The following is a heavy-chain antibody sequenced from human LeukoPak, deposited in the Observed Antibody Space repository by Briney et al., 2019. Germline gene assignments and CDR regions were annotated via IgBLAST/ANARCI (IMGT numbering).Heavy chain of an antibody. CDR1: GYTLTELS. CDR2: FDPEDDET. Sequence: ASVKVSCKVSGYTLTELSMHWLRQAPGKGLEWMGGFDPEDDETIYAQKFQGRVTMTEDTSTDTAYMGLSSLRSEDTAVYYCATDKPGTVTDAFDIWGQGTMVTVS. J-gene: IGHJ3*02. CDR3: ATDKPGTVTDAFDI. D-gene: IGHD4-17*01. V-gene: IGHV1-24*01.